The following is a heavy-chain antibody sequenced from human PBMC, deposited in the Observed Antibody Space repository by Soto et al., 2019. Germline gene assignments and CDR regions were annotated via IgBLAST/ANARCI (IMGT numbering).Heavy chain of an antibody. CDR3: VRSRQMESGNDYGLDV. J-gene: IGHJ6*02. V-gene: IGHV4-30-4*01. D-gene: IGHD1-1*01. Sequence: QLQLQESGSGLEKPSQSLSLTCTVSGVSLKTADPWWGWIRQSPGKGLEFIGYYHSGGSTYYAASFRSRVIISADTSNSQFSLKLSSVTVADTAVYFCVRSRQMESGNDYGLDVWGQGTTVTVSS. CDR1: GVSLKTADPW. CDR2: YHSGGST.